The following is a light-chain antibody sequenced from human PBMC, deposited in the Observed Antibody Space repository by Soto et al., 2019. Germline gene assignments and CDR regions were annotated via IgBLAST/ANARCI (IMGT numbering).Light chain of an antibody. CDR2: EVN. V-gene: IGLV2-8*01. CDR1: SSDVGGYNY. CDR3: SSYVGSSNG. J-gene: IGLJ1*01. Sequence: QSVLTQPPSASGSPGQSVAISCTGTSSDVGGYNYVSWYQQHPGKAPKLMIYEVNKRPSGVPDRFSGSKSGNTASLTVSGLQAEDEADYYCSSYVGSSNGFGSGTKVTVL.